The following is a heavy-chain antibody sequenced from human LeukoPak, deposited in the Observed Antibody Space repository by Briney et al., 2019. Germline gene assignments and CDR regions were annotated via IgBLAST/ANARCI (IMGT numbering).Heavy chain of an antibody. J-gene: IGHJ3*02. V-gene: IGHV4-61*05. CDR1: GRSISSSSYY. Sequence: SETLSLTCTVSGRSISSSSYYWGWIPQPPGKGLEWVGYFSYSGNTNHNPSLKSRVTMSVDTSKSQFSLKLSSVTAADTAVYYCACLSSNGRRAFDIWGQGTMVTVSP. CDR2: FSYSGNT. CDR3: ACLSSNGRRAFDI. D-gene: IGHD2-8*01.